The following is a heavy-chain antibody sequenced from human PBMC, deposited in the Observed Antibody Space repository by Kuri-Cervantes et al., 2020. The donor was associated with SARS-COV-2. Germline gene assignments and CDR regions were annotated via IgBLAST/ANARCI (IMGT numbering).Heavy chain of an antibody. V-gene: IGHV4-4*02. D-gene: IGHD2/OR15-2a*01. J-gene: IGHJ3*02. CDR2: IYHSGST. CDR3: ARFFGLTFHGGAFDI. CDR1: GGSISSNW. Sequence: AETLSLTCVVSGGSISSNWWSWVRRPPGKGLEWIGEIYHSGSTNYSPSLGGRVTISLDKSKNQFSLNVYSVTAADTAVYYCARFFGLTFHGGAFDIWGQGTTVTVSS.